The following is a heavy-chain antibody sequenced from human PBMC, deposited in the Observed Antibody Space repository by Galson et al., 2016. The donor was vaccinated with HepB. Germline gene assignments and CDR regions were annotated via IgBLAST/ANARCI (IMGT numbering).Heavy chain of an antibody. CDR1: GFTFSLYS. V-gene: IGHV3-30-3*01. CDR3: VRVGWGFNYGSGFDP. CDR2: IQHNDNDK. D-gene: IGHD3-10*01. Sequence: SLRLSCAASGFTFSLYSMLWVRQAPGKGLEWVAVIQHNDNDKYYTDPVKGRFTISRDNSKNTLYLQMNSLRPEDTATYYCVRVGWGFNYGSGFDPWGQGTLVTVSS. J-gene: IGHJ5*02.